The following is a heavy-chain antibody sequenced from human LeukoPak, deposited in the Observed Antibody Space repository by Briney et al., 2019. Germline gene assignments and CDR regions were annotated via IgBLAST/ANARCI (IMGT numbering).Heavy chain of an antibody. CDR3: ASQQLEIDYFDY. CDR2: ISYDGSNK. Sequence: GGSLRLSCAASGFTFSSYGMHWVRQAPGKGLEWVAVISYDGSNKYYADSVKGRFTISRDNSKNTLYLQMNSLRAEDTAVYYCASQQLEIDYFDYWGQGTLVTVSS. D-gene: IGHD1-1*01. CDR1: GFTFSSYG. V-gene: IGHV3-30*03. J-gene: IGHJ4*02.